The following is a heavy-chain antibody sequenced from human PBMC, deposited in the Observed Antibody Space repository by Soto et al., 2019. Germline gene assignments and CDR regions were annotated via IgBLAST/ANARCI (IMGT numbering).Heavy chain of an antibody. D-gene: IGHD3-3*01. CDR1: GFSLSNARMG. CDR3: ARTPEEWPGAFDI. Sequence: QVTLKESGPVLVKPTETLTLTCTVSGFSLSNARMGVSSIRQPPGKALEWLAHIFSNDEKSYSTSLKSRLTISKDTSKSQVVLIMTNMDPVDTATYYCARTPEEWPGAFDIWAQGTMVTVSS. V-gene: IGHV2-26*01. J-gene: IGHJ3*02. CDR2: IFSNDEK.